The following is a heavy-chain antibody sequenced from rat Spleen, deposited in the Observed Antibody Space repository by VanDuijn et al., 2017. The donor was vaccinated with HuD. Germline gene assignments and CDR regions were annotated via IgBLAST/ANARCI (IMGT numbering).Heavy chain of an antibody. CDR2: ISTGGGST. V-gene: IGHV5-27*01. Sequence: EVQLVESGGGLVQPGRSLKLSCAASGFTFSNYYMAWVRQAPTKGLEWVAYISTGGGSTYYRDSVKGRFTISRDNAKSTLYLQMDSLRSEDTATYYCTTDYYDGSYYSNWFAYWGQGVMVTVSS. D-gene: IGHD1-12*02. CDR3: TTDYYDGSYYSNWFAY. J-gene: IGHJ2*01. CDR1: GFTFSNYY.